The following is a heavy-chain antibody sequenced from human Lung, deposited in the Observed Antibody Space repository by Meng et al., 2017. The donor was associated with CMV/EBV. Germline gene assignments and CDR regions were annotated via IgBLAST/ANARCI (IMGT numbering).Heavy chain of an antibody. V-gene: IGHV3-21*01. CDR3: ARDIRGSDYYYGMDV. Sequence: GGSXRLXCAAFEFTFSSYRMNWVRQAPGKGLEWVSFISSTSAYIDYADSVKGRFTISRDNARNSLFLQMNSLRAEDTAVYYCARDIRGSDYYYGMDVWGQGTTVTVSS. D-gene: IGHD3-10*01. CDR1: EFTFSSYR. J-gene: IGHJ6*02. CDR2: ISSTSAYI.